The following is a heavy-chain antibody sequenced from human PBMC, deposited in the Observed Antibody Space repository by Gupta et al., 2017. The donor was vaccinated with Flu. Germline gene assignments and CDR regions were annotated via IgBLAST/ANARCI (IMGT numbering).Heavy chain of an antibody. D-gene: IGHD3-3*01. CDR3: ATDREYYDFWSGYY. J-gene: IGHJ4*02. CDR2: ISSSSSYI. Sequence: EVQLVESGGGLVKPGGSRGLSCAASGLTLSNYRMNWVRQAPGKGLEWVACISSSSSYIKYADSVKGRFTISRDNAKNSLYLQMNSLRVEDTAVYYCATDREYYDFWSGYYWGQGTLVTVSS. CDR1: GLTLSNYR. V-gene: IGHV3-21*01.